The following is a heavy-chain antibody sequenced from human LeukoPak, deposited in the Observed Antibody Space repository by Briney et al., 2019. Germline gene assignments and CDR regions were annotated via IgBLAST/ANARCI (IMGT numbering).Heavy chain of an antibody. Sequence: KTSETLSLTCTASGGSISSYYWSWIRQPPGKGLEWIGYIYYSGSTNYNPSLKSRVTISVDTSKNQFSLKLSSVTAADTAVYYCARSTVTTDWFDPWGQGTLVTVSS. D-gene: IGHD4-11*01. J-gene: IGHJ5*02. CDR1: GGSISSYY. CDR2: IYYSGST. CDR3: ARSTVTTDWFDP. V-gene: IGHV4-59*01.